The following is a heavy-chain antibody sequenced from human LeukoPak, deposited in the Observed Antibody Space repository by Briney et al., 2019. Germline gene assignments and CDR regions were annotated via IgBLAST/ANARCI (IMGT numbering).Heavy chain of an antibody. CDR1: GFTFSSHW. D-gene: IGHD5-18*01. V-gene: IGHV3-7*01. J-gene: IGHJ4*02. CDR2: IKQDGSEK. Sequence: PGGSLRPSCAASGFTFSSHWMNWVRQAPGKGLEWVANIKQDGSEKYYVDSVKGRFTISRDNAKNSLFLQMNSLRAEGTAVYYCAREYSAMVIYYWGQGTLVTVSS. CDR3: AREYSAMVIYY.